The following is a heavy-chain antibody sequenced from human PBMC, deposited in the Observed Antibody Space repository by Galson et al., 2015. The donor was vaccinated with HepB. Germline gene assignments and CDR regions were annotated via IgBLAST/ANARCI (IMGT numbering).Heavy chain of an antibody. CDR2: ISWNSGSI. CDR1: GFTFDDYG. Sequence: SLRLSCAASGFTFDDYGMHWVRQAPGKGLEWVSGISWNSGSIGYADSVKGRFTISRDNAKNSLYLQMNSLRAEDTALYYCAKSGHYGGNSGWTYYFDYWGQGTLVTVSS. D-gene: IGHD4-23*01. V-gene: IGHV3-9*01. J-gene: IGHJ4*02. CDR3: AKSGHYGGNSGWTYYFDY.